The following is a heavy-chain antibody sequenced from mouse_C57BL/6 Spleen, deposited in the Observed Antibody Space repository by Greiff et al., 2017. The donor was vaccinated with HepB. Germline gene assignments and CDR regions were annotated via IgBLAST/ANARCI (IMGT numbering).Heavy chain of an antibody. D-gene: IGHD3-3*01. J-gene: IGHJ4*01. Sequence: EVKLMESGGGLVQPKGSLKLSCAASGFSFNTYAMNWVRQAPGKGLEWVARIRSKSNNYATYYADSVKDRFTISRDDSESMLYLQMNNLKTEDTAMYYCVRRGPSYAMDYWGQGTSVTVSS. CDR2: IRSKSNNYAT. CDR3: VRRGPSYAMDY. V-gene: IGHV10-1*01. CDR1: GFSFNTYA.